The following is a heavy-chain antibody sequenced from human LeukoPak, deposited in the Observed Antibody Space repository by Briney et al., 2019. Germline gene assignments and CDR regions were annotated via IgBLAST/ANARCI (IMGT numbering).Heavy chain of an antibody. CDR1: GFTFSSYG. V-gene: IGHV3-30*02. Sequence: GGSLRLSRAASGFTFSSYGMHWVRQAPGKGLEWVAFIRYDGSNKCYADSVKGRFTISRDNSKNTLYLQMNSLRAEDTAVYYCAKANSEGGYFDYWGQGTLVTVSS. D-gene: IGHD3-16*01. CDR3: AKANSEGGYFDY. CDR2: IRYDGSNK. J-gene: IGHJ4*02.